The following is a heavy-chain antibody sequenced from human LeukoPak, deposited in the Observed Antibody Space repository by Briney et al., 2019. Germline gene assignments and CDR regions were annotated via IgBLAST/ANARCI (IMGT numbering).Heavy chain of an antibody. CDR3: ARDSRYDFWSGSRVIDY. CDR2: ISSSSSTI. J-gene: IGHJ4*02. D-gene: IGHD3-3*01. CDR1: GFTFRSYS. Sequence: PGGSLRLSCAASGFTFRSYSMNWVRHAPGKGLEWVSYISSSSSTIYYADSVKGRFTISRDNAKNSLYLQMNSLRAEDTAVYYCARDSRYDFWSGSRVIDYWGQGTLVTVSS. V-gene: IGHV3-48*01.